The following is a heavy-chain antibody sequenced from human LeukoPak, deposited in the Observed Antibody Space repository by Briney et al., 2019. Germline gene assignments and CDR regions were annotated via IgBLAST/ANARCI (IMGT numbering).Heavy chain of an antibody. CDR3: ARDRVDYVKDFDY. Sequence: KPGGSLRLSCAASGFTFSSYSMNWVRQAPGKGLEWVSSISSSSYIYYADSVKGRFTISRDNAKNSLYLQMNSLRAEDTAVYYCARDRVDYVKDFDYWGQGTLVTVSS. D-gene: IGHD4-17*01. CDR1: GFTFSSYS. CDR2: ISSSSYI. J-gene: IGHJ4*02. V-gene: IGHV3-21*01.